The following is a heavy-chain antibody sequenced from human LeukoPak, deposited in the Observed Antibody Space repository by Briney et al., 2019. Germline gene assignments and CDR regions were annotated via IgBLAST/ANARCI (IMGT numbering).Heavy chain of an antibody. J-gene: IGHJ4*02. Sequence: SETLSLTCTVSGGSISSYYWSWIRQPPGKGLEWIGYIYYSGSTNYNPSLKSRVTISVDTSKNQFSLKLSSVTAADTAVYYCASRSDDSGWAIDYWGQGTLVTVSS. CDR3: ASRSDDSGWAIDY. V-gene: IGHV4-59*01. D-gene: IGHD5-12*01. CDR1: GGSISSYY. CDR2: IYYSGST.